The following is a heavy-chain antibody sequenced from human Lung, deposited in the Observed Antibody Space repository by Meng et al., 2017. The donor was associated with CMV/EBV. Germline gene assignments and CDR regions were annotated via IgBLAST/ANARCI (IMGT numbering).Heavy chain of an antibody. CDR1: GYTFNGYN. Sequence: ASVKVSCKASGYTFNGYNMHWVRQAPGQGLEWMGWINPNSGGTNYAQRFQGRVTLTIDTSISTAYMELSRLKSDDTAVYFCARLFHTILGTGYYYGMDVWGQGTTVTSP. CDR3: ARLFHTILGTGYYYGMDV. D-gene: IGHD3/OR15-3a*01. J-gene: IGHJ6*02. CDR2: INPNSGGT. V-gene: IGHV1-2*02.